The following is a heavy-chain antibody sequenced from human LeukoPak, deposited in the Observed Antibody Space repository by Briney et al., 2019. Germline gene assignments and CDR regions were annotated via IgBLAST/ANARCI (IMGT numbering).Heavy chain of an antibody. CDR1: GYTFASYD. CDR2: MNPNSGNT. V-gene: IGHV1-8*01. D-gene: IGHD6-13*01. CDR3: ARGRLSSSWNNWFDP. J-gene: IGHJ5*02. Sequence: ASVKVSCKASGYTFASYDINWVRQATGQGLEWMGWMNPNSGNTGYAQKFQGRVTMTRNTSISTAYMELSSLRSEDTAVYYCARGRLSSSWNNWFDPWGQGTLVTVSS.